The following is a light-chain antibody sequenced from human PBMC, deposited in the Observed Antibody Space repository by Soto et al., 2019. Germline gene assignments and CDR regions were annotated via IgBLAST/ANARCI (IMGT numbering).Light chain of an antibody. CDR2: DAP. V-gene: IGKV1-5*01. J-gene: IGKJ1*01. Sequence: DIQMTQSPSTLSASVGDRVTITCRASQSISSWLAWYQQKPGKAPKLLIYDAPSLESGVPSRFSGSGSGTEFTLTISSLQPDDFATYYCQQYNSYPTFGQGTKVDIK. CDR1: QSISSW. CDR3: QQYNSYPT.